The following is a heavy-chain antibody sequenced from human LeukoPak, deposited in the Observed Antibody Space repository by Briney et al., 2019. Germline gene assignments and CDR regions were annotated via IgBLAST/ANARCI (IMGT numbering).Heavy chain of an antibody. CDR2: IYYRGSP. CDR1: GGSISSYY. D-gene: IGHD3-10*01. CDR3: ARHVGFITMVRGVINNNWFDP. V-gene: IGHV4-59*08. J-gene: IGHJ5*02. Sequence: SETLSLTCTVSGGSISSYYWSWIRQPPGKGLEWIGYIYYRGSPYYNPSLKSRVTISVDTSKKQFSLKLSSVTAADTAVYYCARHVGFITMVRGVINNNWFDPWGQGTLVTVSS.